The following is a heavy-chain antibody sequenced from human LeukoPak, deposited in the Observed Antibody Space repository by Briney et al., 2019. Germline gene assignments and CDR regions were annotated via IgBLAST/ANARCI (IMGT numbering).Heavy chain of an antibody. CDR3: AREPCGDCYHDF. J-gene: IGHJ4*02. CDR2: VYYSGST. D-gene: IGHD2-21*02. V-gene: IGHV4-59*01. CDR1: GGSISSYY. Sequence: PSETLSLTCSVSGGSISSYYWIWIRQPPGKGLEWIGYVYYSGSTNYNPSLKSRVTISVDTSKNQFSLKLNSVTAADTAVYYCAREPCGDCYHDFWGQGTLVTVSS.